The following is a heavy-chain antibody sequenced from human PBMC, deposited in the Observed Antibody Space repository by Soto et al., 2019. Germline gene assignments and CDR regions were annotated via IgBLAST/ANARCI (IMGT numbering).Heavy chain of an antibody. CDR3: ECWGHIVPVAPSEFDS. Sequence: PGGSLRLSCAASGFPFTNYWMNWVRQTPGKGLMWVSRISPDGSDVGYADSVEGRFTVSRDNAKNTLYLQMHSLRAEDTAMYYCECWGHIVPVAPSEFDSWGQGTLVTVSS. CDR1: GFPFTNYW. D-gene: IGHD2-8*02. V-gene: IGHV3-74*01. J-gene: IGHJ4*02. CDR2: ISPDGSDV.